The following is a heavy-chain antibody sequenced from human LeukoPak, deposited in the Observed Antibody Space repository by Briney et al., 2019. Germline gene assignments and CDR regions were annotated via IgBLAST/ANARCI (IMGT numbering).Heavy chain of an antibody. CDR3: ATTRGVITLEGYHYYIDV. CDR1: GGSFSDFY. J-gene: IGHJ6*03. V-gene: IGHV4-34*01. CDR2: INHSGNT. D-gene: IGHD3-10*01. Sequence: SETLSLTCAVYGGSFSDFYCTWIRQPPGKGLEWIGEINHSGNTKYNPSLKSRVTILLDTSKNQFSLKVRSVTAADTAVYYCATTRGVITLEGYHYYIDVWGKGTTVTVSS.